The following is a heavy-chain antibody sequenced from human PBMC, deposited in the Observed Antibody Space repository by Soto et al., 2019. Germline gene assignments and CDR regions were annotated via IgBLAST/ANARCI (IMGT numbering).Heavy chain of an antibody. D-gene: IGHD6-19*01. CDR3: ARQHPGSAPDKSIAVAGRMFDY. CDR2: IYPGDSDT. Sequence: PGESLKISCKGSGYSFTSYWIGWVRQMPGKGLEWMGIIYPGDSDTRYSPSFQGQVTISADKSISTAYLQWSSLKASDTAMYSCARQHPGSAPDKSIAVAGRMFDYWGQGTLVTVSS. J-gene: IGHJ4*02. V-gene: IGHV5-51*01. CDR1: GYSFTSYW.